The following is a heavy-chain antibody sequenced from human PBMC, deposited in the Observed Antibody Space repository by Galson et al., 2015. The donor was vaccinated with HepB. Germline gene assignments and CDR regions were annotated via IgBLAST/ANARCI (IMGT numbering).Heavy chain of an antibody. V-gene: IGHV1-24*01. D-gene: IGHD3-10*01. CDR3: ATDSMVRGVIISGPFDY. J-gene: IGHJ4*02. CDR1: GYTLTELS. CDR2: FDPEDGET. Sequence: SVKVSCKVSGYTLTELSMHWVRQAPGKGLEWMGGFDPEDGETIHAQKFQGRVTMTEDTSTDTAYMELSSLRSEDTAVYYCATDSMVRGVIISGPFDYWGQGTLVTVSS.